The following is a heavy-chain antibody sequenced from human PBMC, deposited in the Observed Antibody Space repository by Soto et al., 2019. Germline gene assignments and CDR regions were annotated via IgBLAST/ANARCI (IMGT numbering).Heavy chain of an antibody. CDR3: ATVRVDNWFDP. CDR1: GFTFSSYA. Sequence: GGSLRLSCAASGFTFSSYAMSWVRQAPGKGLEWVSAISGSGGSTYYADSVKGRFTISRDNAKNKLYLQMNCLRAEDTSVYYCATVRVDNWFDPWGQGTLVTVSS. CDR2: ISGSGGST. J-gene: IGHJ5*02. V-gene: IGHV3-23*01.